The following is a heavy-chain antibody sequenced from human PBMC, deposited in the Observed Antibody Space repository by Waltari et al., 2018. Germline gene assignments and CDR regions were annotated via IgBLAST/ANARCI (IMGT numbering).Heavy chain of an antibody. CDR1: GGSISSYY. V-gene: IGHV4-4*07. J-gene: IGHJ3*02. D-gene: IGHD1-26*01. Sequence: QVQLQESGPGLVKPSETLSLTCTVSGGSISSYYWSWIRQPAGKGLEGNGRNYYSGRPNYNPSLKSRVTISVDTSKNQFSLKLSSVTAADTAVYYCARGYYGVSYAFDIWGQGTMVTVSS. CDR2: NYYSGRP. CDR3: ARGYYGVSYAFDI.